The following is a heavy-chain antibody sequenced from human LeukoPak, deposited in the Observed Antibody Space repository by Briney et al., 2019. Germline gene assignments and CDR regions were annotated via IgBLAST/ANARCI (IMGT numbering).Heavy chain of an antibody. V-gene: IGHV3-23*01. CDR2: ISGSGGST. Sequence: GGSLRLSCAASGFTFSSYAMSWVRQAPGKGLEWVSAISGSGGSTYYADSVKGRFTISRDNSKNTLYLQMNTLRAEDTAVYYCARDADYGGSPDAFDVWGRGTIVTVSS. CDR1: GFTFSSYA. J-gene: IGHJ3*01. CDR3: ARDADYGGSPDAFDV. D-gene: IGHD4-23*01.